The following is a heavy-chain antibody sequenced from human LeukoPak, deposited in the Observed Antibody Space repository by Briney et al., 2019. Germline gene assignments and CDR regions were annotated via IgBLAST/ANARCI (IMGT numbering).Heavy chain of an antibody. CDR3: AREGNQISTDYTRNFDH. Sequence: PSETLSLTCSISGASITDDDFYCSWIRQSPGKGLEWIGYISDTEYTFYNPSVRSRVTISLDTSKNQFSLELTSVTPADTAFYYCAREGNQISTDYTRNFDHWGQGILVTVSS. CDR2: ISDTEYT. V-gene: IGHV4-61*08. D-gene: IGHD3-3*01. J-gene: IGHJ4*02. CDR1: GASITDDDFY.